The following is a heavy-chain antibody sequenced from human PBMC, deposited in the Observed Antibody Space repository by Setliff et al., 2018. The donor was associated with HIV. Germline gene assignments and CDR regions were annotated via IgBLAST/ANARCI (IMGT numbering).Heavy chain of an antibody. V-gene: IGHV1-69*13. CDR1: GGTFSSYA. CDR3: ARDLHYDYVWGRYRYDRYYYYMDV. Sequence: SVKVSCKASGGTFSSYAISWVRQAPGHGLEWMGGIIPIFGTANYAQKFQGRVTITADESTSTAYMELSSPRSEDTAVYYCARDLHYDYVWGRYRYDRYYYYMDVWGKGTTVTVSS. D-gene: IGHD3-16*02. CDR2: IIPIFGTA. J-gene: IGHJ6*03.